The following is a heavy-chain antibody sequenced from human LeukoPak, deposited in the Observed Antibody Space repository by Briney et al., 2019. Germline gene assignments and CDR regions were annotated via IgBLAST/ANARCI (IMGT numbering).Heavy chain of an antibody. J-gene: IGHJ4*02. V-gene: IGHV4-38-2*02. CDR1: GYSISSGYY. CDR2: IYHSGST. D-gene: IGHD6-6*01. CDR3: AREYSSSSLNY. Sequence: SETLSLTCTVSGYSISSGYYWGWIRQPPGKGLEWIGSIYHSGSTYYNPSLKSRVAISVDTSKNQFSLKLSSVTAADTAVYYCAREYSSSSLNYWGQGTLVTVSS.